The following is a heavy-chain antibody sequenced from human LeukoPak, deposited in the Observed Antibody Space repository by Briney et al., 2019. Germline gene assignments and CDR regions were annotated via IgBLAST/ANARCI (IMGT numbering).Heavy chain of an antibody. Sequence: GRSLRLSCAASGFTFSSYAMHWVRQAPGKGLEWVAVISYDGSNKYYADSVKGRFTFSRDNSKNTLYLQMNSLRAEDTAVYYCARHIAVAPFDYWGQGTLVTVSS. D-gene: IGHD6-19*01. CDR2: ISYDGSNK. CDR3: ARHIAVAPFDY. J-gene: IGHJ4*02. V-gene: IGHV3-30-3*01. CDR1: GFTFSSYA.